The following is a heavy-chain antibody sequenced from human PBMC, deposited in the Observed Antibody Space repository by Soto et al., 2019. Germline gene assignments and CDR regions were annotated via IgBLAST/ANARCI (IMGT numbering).Heavy chain of an antibody. CDR1: GDSVSSTSVA. Sequence: PSQTLSLTCAISGDSVSSTSVAWNWIRQSPSRGLEWLGRTYYRSKWYNDYAVSVKSRISINPDTSKNQFSLQLDSMSPEDTAVYYCARVRIAAAGIPFDSWGQGTLVTVSS. J-gene: IGHJ4*02. D-gene: IGHD6-13*01. V-gene: IGHV6-1*01. CDR3: ARVRIAAAGIPFDS. CDR2: TYYRSKWYN.